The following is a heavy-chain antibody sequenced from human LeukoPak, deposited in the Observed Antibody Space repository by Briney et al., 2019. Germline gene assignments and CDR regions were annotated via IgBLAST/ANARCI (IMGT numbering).Heavy chain of an antibody. CDR3: ARDAAPRYSSSPSNFDY. CDR1: GFTFSRYW. D-gene: IGHD6-6*01. Sequence: GGSLRLSCAASGFTFSRYWMSWVRQAPGKGLEWLANIKEDGSEKYYVDSVKGRFTISRDNAKNSLYLQMNSLRAEDTAVYYCARDAAPRYSSSPSNFDYWGQGTLVTVSS. J-gene: IGHJ4*02. CDR2: IKEDGSEK. V-gene: IGHV3-7*01.